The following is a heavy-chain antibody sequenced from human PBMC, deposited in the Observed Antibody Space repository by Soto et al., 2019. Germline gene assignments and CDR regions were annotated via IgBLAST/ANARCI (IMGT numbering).Heavy chain of an antibody. CDR1: GFTFRSYS. J-gene: IGHJ6*02. Sequence: EVQLVESGGGLVQPGGSLRLSCAASGFTFRSYSMNWVRQAPGKGLEWVSYISRSSSTIYYADSVKGRFTISRDNAKNSLCLQMNSLGDEDTAVYYCSFSMDVWGQGTTVTVSS. CDR3: SFSMDV. V-gene: IGHV3-48*02. CDR2: ISRSSSTI.